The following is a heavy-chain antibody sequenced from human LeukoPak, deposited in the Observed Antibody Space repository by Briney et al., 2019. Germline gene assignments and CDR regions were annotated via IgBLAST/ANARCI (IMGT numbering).Heavy chain of an antibody. V-gene: IGHV4-59*01. CDR2: IYYSGST. CDR1: GGSISSYY. CDR3: ARGGVLLWFGEPAEFDY. J-gene: IGHJ4*02. D-gene: IGHD3-10*01. Sequence: SETLSLTCTVSGGSISSYYWSWIRQPPGKGLEWIGYIYYSGSTNYNPSLKSRVTISVDTSKNQFSLKLSSVTAADTAVYYCARGGVLLWFGEPAEFDYWGQGTLVTVSS.